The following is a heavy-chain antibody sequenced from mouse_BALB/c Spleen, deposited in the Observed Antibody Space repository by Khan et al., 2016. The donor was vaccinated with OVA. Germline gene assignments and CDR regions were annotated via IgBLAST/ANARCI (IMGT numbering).Heavy chain of an antibody. CDR1: GYTFTDYA. D-gene: IGHD2-10*02. CDR3: ARGRGEYRFAY. CDR2: ISTHYGDA. V-gene: IGHV1S137*01. Sequence: QVQLKESGAELVRPGVSVKISCKGAGYTFTDYAMHWVKQSHAKSLEWIGVISTHYGDASYNQKFKGKATMTVDKSSSTAYMELARLTSEDSAMYYCARGRGEYRFAYWGQGTLVTVSA. J-gene: IGHJ3*01.